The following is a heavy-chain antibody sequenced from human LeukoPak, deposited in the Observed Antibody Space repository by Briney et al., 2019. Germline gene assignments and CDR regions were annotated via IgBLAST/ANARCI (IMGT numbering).Heavy chain of an antibody. J-gene: IGHJ3*02. D-gene: IGHD6-19*01. CDR1: GGSISTTTYY. V-gene: IGHV4-39*01. CDR2: IYYSGST. CDR3: ARGPWKVAGPHGAFDI. Sequence: SETLSLTCTVSGGSISTTTYYWDWIRQPPGKGLEYVGSIYYSGSTYYTPSLKSRVTISIDTPKNQFSLKLISVTAADTAVYYCARGPWKVAGPHGAFDIWGQGTMVTVSS.